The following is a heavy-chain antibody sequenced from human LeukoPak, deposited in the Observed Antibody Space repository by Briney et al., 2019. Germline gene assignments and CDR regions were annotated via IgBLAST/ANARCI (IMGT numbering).Heavy chain of an antibody. CDR1: GFTFSSYA. V-gene: IGHV3-23*01. CDR2: ISGSGGST. D-gene: IGHD3-22*01. J-gene: IGHJ4*02. CDR3: ARVYYYDSSGYFGY. Sequence: PGGSLRLSCAASGFTFSSYAMSWVRQAPGKGLEWVSAISGSGGSTYYADSVKGRFTISRDNSTNTLYLQMNSLRAEDTAVHYCARVYYYDSSGYFGYWGQGTLVTVSS.